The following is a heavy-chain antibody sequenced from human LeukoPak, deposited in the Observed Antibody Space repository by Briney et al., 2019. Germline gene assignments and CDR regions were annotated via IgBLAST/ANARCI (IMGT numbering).Heavy chain of an antibody. D-gene: IGHD3-16*01. CDR2: IKQDGSEK. CDR3: ASSYGSALDI. J-gene: IGHJ3*02. V-gene: IGHV3-7*01. Sequence: TGGSLRLSCAVSGFTFSDNWMSWVRQAPGQGLEWVANIKQDGSEKAYVDSVTGRFTISTDNAKNSLYLQMNSLRAEDTAVYYCASSYGSALDIWGQGTMVSVSS. CDR1: GFTFSDNW.